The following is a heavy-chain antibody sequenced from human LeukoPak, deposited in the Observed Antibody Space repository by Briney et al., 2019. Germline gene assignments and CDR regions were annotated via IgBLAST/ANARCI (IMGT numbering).Heavy chain of an antibody. CDR2: TYYRSKWYN. CDR1: GDSVSSNSAA. J-gene: IGHJ6*02. CDR3: VRQYSSGWNYYYGMDV. V-gene: IGHV6-1*01. Sequence: SQTLSLTFAISGDSVSSNSAAWHWVRQSPSRGLEWLGRTYYRSKWYNDYAVSVKSRININPDTSKNQFSLHLNSVTPEDTAVYYCVRQYSSGWNYYYGMDVWGQGTTVTVSS. D-gene: IGHD6-19*01.